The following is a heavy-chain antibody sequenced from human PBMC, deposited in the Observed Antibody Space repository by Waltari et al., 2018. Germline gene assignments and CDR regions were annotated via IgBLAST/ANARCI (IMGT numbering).Heavy chain of an antibody. Sequence: QLQLQESGTGLVKPSETLSLTCTVSGGSISTNYNWGWIRQPPGKGLEWMGNMKYRGSTFYNPSLKSRVTISLDTSKNQFSLRLTSVGAADTAVYFCGRIAFGDDGGYFQHWGQGTLVTVSS. D-gene: IGHD4-17*01. CDR3: GRIAFGDDGGYFQH. CDR1: GGSISTNYN. V-gene: IGHV4-39*01. CDR2: MKYRGST. J-gene: IGHJ1*01.